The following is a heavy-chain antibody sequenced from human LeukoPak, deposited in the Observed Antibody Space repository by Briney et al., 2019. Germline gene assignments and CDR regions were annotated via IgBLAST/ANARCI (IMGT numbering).Heavy chain of an antibody. J-gene: IGHJ2*01. Sequence: ASVKVSCKASGYTFTRWNFSWVRQAPGQGLEWMGWISTYNGDTKYAQKFQGRVTMTTDTSTSTTYMELRGLTSDDTAVYYCARDSDWVFDLWGRGTVVTVSS. CDR2: ISTYNGDT. D-gene: IGHD3-9*01. CDR3: ARDSDWVFDL. V-gene: IGHV1-18*01. CDR1: GYTFTRWN.